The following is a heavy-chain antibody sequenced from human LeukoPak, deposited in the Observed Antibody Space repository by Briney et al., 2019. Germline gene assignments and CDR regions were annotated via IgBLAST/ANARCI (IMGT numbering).Heavy chain of an antibody. J-gene: IGHJ5*02. Sequence: GGSLRLSCAVSGLTFSNYWMHWVRHAPGKGLEWVSAISGSGGSTYYADSVKGRFTISRDNSKNTLYLQMNSLRAEDTAVYYCAKHGRLAATRDWFDPWGQGTLVTVSS. V-gene: IGHV3-23*01. CDR3: AKHGRLAATRDWFDP. CDR1: GLTFSNYW. D-gene: IGHD2-15*01. CDR2: ISGSGGST.